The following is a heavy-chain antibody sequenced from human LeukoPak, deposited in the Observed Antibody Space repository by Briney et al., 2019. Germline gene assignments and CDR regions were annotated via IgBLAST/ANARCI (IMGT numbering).Heavy chain of an antibody. J-gene: IGHJ4*02. D-gene: IGHD4-17*01. CDR2: IRGSGGST. CDR1: GFTFSSYG. Sequence: PGGSLRLSCAASGFTFSSYGMSWVRQAPGKGLEWVSAIRGSGGSTYYADSVKGRFTISRDNSKNTLYLQMNSLRAEDTAVYYCAKGRGALPSTVTTPLFDYWGQGTLVTVSS. CDR3: AKGRGALPSTVTTPLFDY. V-gene: IGHV3-23*01.